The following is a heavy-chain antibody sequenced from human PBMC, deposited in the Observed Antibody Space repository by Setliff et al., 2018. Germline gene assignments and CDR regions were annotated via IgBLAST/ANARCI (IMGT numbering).Heavy chain of an antibody. CDR2: IYHSGST. Sequence: PSETLSLTCAVSGGSISSSNWWSWVRQPPGKGLEWIGEIYHSGSTNYNPSLKSRVTISVDKSKNQFSLRLSLLTSDDTAVYFCARRDGRSGYLGFDLWGHGSLVTVSS. CDR1: GGSISSSNW. V-gene: IGHV4-4*02. CDR3: ARRDGRSGYLGFDL. D-gene: IGHD3-22*01. J-gene: IGHJ4*01.